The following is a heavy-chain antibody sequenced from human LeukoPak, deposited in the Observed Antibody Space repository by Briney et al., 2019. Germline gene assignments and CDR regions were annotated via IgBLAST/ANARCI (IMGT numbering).Heavy chain of an antibody. CDR3: VGGYGWLPDY. CDR1: GITLSELW. Sequence: PGGSLRLSCAGYGITLSELWMNWVRQVPGKGLEWVANIKQHGSEKKYVDSVKGRFTISRDNAKNSVYLQMNSLRVDDTAVYYCVGGYGWLPDYWGQGALVTVSS. D-gene: IGHD6-19*01. V-gene: IGHV3-7*04. CDR2: IKQHGSEK. J-gene: IGHJ4*02.